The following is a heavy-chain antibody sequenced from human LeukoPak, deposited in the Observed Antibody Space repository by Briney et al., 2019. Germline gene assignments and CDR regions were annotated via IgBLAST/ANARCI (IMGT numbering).Heavy chain of an antibody. V-gene: IGHV1-69*01. CDR1: GGTFSSYA. CDR3: ARDFELSGSYDH. J-gene: IGHJ4*02. Sequence: GASVKVSCKASGGTFSSYAISWVRQAPGQGLEWMGGIIPIFGTTNYAQKFQGRVTITADESTSTAYMELSSLRSEDTAVYYCARDFELSGSYDHWGQGTLVTVSS. CDR2: IIPIFGTT. D-gene: IGHD1-26*01.